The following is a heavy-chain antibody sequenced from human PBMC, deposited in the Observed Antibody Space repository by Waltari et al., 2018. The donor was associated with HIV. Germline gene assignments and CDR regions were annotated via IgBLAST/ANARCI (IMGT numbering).Heavy chain of an antibody. CDR3: ARELKQWLVRGGYFDY. D-gene: IGHD6-19*01. V-gene: IGHV3-7*01. CDR1: GFPFSSYW. J-gene: IGHJ4*02. Sequence: EVQLVESGGGLVQPGGSLRLSCAASGFPFSSYWMSCVSQAPGKGLEWVAKRKQDGSEKYYVDSVKCRFTTSRDNAKNSLDLQMNSLRAEDTAVYYCARELKQWLVRGGYFDYWGRGTLVTVSS. CDR2: RKQDGSEK.